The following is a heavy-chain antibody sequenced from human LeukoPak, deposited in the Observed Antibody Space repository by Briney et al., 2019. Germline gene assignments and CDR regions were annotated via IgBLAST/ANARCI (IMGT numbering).Heavy chain of an antibody. Sequence: SETLSLTCGVYDGSFSGYYWSWIRQPPGKGLEWIGEINHSGSTNYNPSLKSRVTISLDTSKNQFSLKLSSVTAADAAVYYCARLRYNWNVCVFDIWGQGKMVTISS. CDR1: DGSFSGYY. V-gene: IGHV4-34*01. D-gene: IGHD1-1*01. CDR3: ARLRYNWNVCVFDI. CDR2: INHSGST. J-gene: IGHJ3*02.